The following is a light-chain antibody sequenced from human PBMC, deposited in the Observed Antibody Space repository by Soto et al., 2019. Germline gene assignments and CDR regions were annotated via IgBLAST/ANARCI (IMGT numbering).Light chain of an antibody. CDR1: QTVSSY. Sequence: DIQMTQSPSTLSASVGDRVTITCRASQTVSSYLAWYQQKPGKAPNLLIHKTSILKSGVPSRFSGSASGTEFTLTISSLQPDDFATYYCQQYGTYPLTFGGGTEVEI. CDR2: KTS. J-gene: IGKJ4*01. V-gene: IGKV1-5*03. CDR3: QQYGTYPLT.